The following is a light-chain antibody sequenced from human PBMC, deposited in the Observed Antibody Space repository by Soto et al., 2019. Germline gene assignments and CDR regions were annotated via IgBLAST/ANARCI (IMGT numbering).Light chain of an antibody. Sequence: EVVMTQSPDTLSVSPGDGATLSCRASQNVHSDLAWYQQKPGQAPRLVIYDTSTRATDIPVRFTGGGSGTEFTLTISSLKSEGFAVYYCQQYNNWPLTFGGGTKVEIK. V-gene: IGKV3-15*01. CDR1: QNVHSD. CDR2: DTS. J-gene: IGKJ4*01. CDR3: QQYNNWPLT.